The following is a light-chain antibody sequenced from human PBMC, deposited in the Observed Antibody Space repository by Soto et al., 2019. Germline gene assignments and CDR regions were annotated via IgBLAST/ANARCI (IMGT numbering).Light chain of an antibody. V-gene: IGLV2-14*01. Sequence: QSVLTQPASVSGSPGQSITISCTGTSSDVAYYNFVSWYQHHPGKAPKLMIYEVSNRPSGVSNRFSGSKSGNTASLTISGLQAEDEADYYCSSYTSSSNYVFGTGTKVTVL. CDR2: EVS. J-gene: IGLJ1*01. CDR3: SSYTSSSNYV. CDR1: SSDVAYYNF.